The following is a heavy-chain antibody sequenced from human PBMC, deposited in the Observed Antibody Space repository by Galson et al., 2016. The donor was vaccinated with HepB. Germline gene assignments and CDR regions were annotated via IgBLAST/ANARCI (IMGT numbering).Heavy chain of an antibody. Sequence: SLRLSCAASGFTFSSYAMSWVRQAPGKGLEWVSAITGSGGSTYYVESVKGRFTISRDSSKNTVYLEVNSLRAEDTAVYYCAKNPELNYYYYYMDVWGKGTTVTVSS. J-gene: IGHJ6*03. V-gene: IGHV3-23*01. D-gene: IGHD5-24*01. CDR3: AKNPELNYYYYYMDV. CDR1: GFTFSSYA. CDR2: ITGSGGST.